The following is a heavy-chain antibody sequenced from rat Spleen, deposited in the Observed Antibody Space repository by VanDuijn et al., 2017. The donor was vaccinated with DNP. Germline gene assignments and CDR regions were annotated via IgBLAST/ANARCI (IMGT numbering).Heavy chain of an antibody. CDR2: IRYDGGYT. V-gene: IGHV5S13*01. J-gene: IGHJ2*01. CDR1: GFSFSNYG. CDR3: ARWNSGHFDY. D-gene: IGHD4-3*01. Sequence: EVQLVESGGGLVQPGRSLKLSCAASGFSFSNYGMAWFRQAPRKGLEWVAYIRYDGGYTKYGDSVKGRFTISRDNAKNTLYLQMNSLRSEDMATYYCARWNSGHFDYWGQGVMVSVSS.